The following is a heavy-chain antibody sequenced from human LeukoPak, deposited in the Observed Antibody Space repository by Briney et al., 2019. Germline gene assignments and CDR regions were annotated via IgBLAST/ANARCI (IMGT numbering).Heavy chain of an antibody. J-gene: IGHJ4*02. CDR2: INPNGGST. Sequence: ASVKVSCKASGYTFTNFYIHWVRQAPGQGLEWMGTINPNGGSTRYAQKFQGRVTMTRDTSTNTVYMDLSSLRSEDTAVYYCARALEYSSSRGLDYWGQGTLVTVSS. D-gene: IGHD6-13*01. CDR3: ARALEYSSSRGLDY. CDR1: GYTFTNFY. V-gene: IGHV1-46*01.